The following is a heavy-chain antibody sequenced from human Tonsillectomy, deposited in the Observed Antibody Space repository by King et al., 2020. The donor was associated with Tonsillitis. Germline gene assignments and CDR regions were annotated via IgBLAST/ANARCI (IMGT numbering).Heavy chain of an antibody. CDR1: GFTFDDYA. Sequence: VQLVESGGGLVQPGRSLRLSCAASGFTFDDYALHWVRQAPGKCLEWVSGISWNSDNIGYADSVKGRFTISRDNAKNSLYLQMNSLRSEDTALYYCTKDIVTDGEWSHVDAFDIWGQGTMVTVSS. CDR2: ISWNSDNI. D-gene: IGHD3-3*01. J-gene: IGHJ3*02. CDR3: TKDIVTDGEWSHVDAFDI. V-gene: IGHV3-9*01.